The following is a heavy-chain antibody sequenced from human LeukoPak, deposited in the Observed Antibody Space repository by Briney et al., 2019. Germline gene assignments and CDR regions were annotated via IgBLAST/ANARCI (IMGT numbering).Heavy chain of an antibody. V-gene: IGHV3-43*02. D-gene: IGHD2-15*01. Sequence: GGSLRLSCAASGFTFDDYVMHWVREVPGKGLEWVSLISGDGGSTNYADSVKGRFTISRDNSKNSLYLQMNSLRTEDTALYYCVKDWYCSGGNCYSPFHYWGQGTLVTVSS. CDR3: VKDWYCSGGNCYSPFHY. CDR1: GFTFDDYV. CDR2: ISGDGGST. J-gene: IGHJ4*02.